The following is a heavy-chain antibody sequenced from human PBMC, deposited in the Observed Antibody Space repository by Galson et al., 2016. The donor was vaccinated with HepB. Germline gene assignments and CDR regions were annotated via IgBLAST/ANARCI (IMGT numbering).Heavy chain of an antibody. J-gene: IGHJ6*02. D-gene: IGHD4-17*01. CDR2: INHSGRT. V-gene: IGHV4-34*01. CDR1: DDSFSGHY. CDR3: ARDRYGDYYYYYGMDV. Sequence: SETLSLTCAVFDDSFSGHYWSWIRQPPGKGLEWIGEINHSGEINHSGRTNYNPSLKSRVTISVDTSKKQFSLKLSSVTAADTAVYYCARDRYGDYYYYYGMDVWGQGTTVTVSS.